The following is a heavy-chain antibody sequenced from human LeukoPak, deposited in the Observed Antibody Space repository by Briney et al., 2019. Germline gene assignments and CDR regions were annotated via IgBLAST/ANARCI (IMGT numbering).Heavy chain of an antibody. CDR1: GFTVSSNY. Sequence: GGSLRLSCAASGFTVSSNYMSWVRQAPGKGLEWVSVIFSGGSTYNADSVKGRFTISRDNSKNTLYLQMNSLRAEDTAVYYCARLAVTTVDYWGQGTLVTVSS. D-gene: IGHD4-11*01. CDR2: IFSGGST. CDR3: ARLAVTTVDY. J-gene: IGHJ4*02. V-gene: IGHV3-66*04.